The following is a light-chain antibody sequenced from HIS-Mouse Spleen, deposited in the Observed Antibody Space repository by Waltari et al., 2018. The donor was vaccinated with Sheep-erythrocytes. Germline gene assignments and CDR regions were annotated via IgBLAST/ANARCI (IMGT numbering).Light chain of an antibody. CDR2: DVS. CDR1: SSDVGSYNY. Sequence: QSALTQPASVSGSPGQSITISCTGTSSDVGSYNYVSWYQQHPGKAPNLMIYDVSKRPSVVPDRFSGSKSGNTASLTISGLQAEDEADYYCCSYAGSYNHVFATGTKVTVL. CDR3: CSYAGSYNHV. V-gene: IGLV2-11*01. J-gene: IGLJ1*01.